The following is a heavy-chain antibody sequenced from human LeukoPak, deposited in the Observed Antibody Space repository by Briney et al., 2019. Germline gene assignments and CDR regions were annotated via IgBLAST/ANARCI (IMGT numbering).Heavy chain of an antibody. V-gene: IGHV3-21*01. CDR3: VPLNWNPPGDFDR. J-gene: IGHJ4*02. D-gene: IGHD1-20*01. CDR2: ISSSSSYI. Sequence: GGSLRLSCAASGFTFSSYSMNWVRQAPGKGLEWVSSISSSSSYIYYADSVKGRFTISKDNAKNSLYPQMNSLRVEDTAVYYCVPLNWNPPGDFDRWGQGTLVTVSS. CDR1: GFTFSSYS.